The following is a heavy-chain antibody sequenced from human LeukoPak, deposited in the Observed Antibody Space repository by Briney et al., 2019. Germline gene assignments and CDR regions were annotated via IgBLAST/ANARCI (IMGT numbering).Heavy chain of an antibody. D-gene: IGHD5-24*01. CDR3: AGGRDRSSLYFDS. Sequence: GGSLRLSCAASGFTFSSYWMHWVRQAPGKGLVWVSRIDSDGSRISHGDSVRGRFTISRDNAKNTLYLQMNSLRAEDTAVYYCAGGRDRSSLYFDSWGQGTLVTVCS. CDR1: GFTFSSYW. V-gene: IGHV3-74*01. CDR2: IDSDGSRI. J-gene: IGHJ4*02.